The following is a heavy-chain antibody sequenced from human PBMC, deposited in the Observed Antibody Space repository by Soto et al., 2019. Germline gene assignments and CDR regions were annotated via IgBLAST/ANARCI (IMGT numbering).Heavy chain of an antibody. Sequence: GGSLRLSCAASGFTVSSNYMSWVRQAPGKGLEWVSVIYSGGSTYYADSVKGRFTISRDNSKNTLYLQMNSLRAEDTAVYYCARWLGYYYYMDVWGKGTTVTVSS. CDR1: GFTVSSNY. CDR3: ARWLGYYYYMDV. CDR2: IYSGGST. J-gene: IGHJ6*03. V-gene: IGHV3-66*01. D-gene: IGHD5-12*01.